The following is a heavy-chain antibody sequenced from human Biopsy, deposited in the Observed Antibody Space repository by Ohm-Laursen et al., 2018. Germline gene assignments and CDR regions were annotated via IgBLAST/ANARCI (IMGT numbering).Heavy chain of an antibody. CDR1: GYTLTELS. CDR3: AADINVWNVDY. Sequence: ASMKVSCKVSGYTLTELSMHWVRQAPGKGLEWMGGFAPENGKTVYAQNFQARVSMTEDTSTDTAYMELRSLRSEDTAVYYCAADINVWNVDYWGQGTQVTVSS. D-gene: IGHD1-1*01. J-gene: IGHJ4*02. V-gene: IGHV1-24*01. CDR2: FAPENGKT.